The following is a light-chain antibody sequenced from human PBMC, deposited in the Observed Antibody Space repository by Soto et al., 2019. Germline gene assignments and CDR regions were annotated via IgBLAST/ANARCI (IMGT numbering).Light chain of an antibody. Sequence: QSVLTQPASVSASPGQSITISCTGTSSDVGTYDDVSWYRQHPGKGPKLLIYEVTNRPSGVSNRFSGSKSDNTASLTISGLQAEDEADYYCSSYTISSTYVFGSGTKLTVL. CDR1: SSDVGTYDD. CDR3: SSYTISSTYV. J-gene: IGLJ1*01. CDR2: EVT. V-gene: IGLV2-14*01.